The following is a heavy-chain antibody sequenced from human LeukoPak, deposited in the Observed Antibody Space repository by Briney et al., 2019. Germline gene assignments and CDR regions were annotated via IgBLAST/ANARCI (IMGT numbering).Heavy chain of an antibody. CDR1: GYSISSGYY. V-gene: IGHV4-38-2*01. Sequence: PSETLSLTCAVSGYSISSGYYWGWIRQPPGKGLEWIGSIYHSGSTYYNPSLKSRVTISVDTSKNQFSLKLSSVTAADTAVYYCARGAVEMATDFDYWGQGTLVTVSS. D-gene: IGHD5-24*01. CDR2: IYHSGST. J-gene: IGHJ4*02. CDR3: ARGAVEMATDFDY.